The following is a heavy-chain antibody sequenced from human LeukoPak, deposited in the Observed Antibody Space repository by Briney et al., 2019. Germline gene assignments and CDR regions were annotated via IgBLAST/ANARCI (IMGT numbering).Heavy chain of an antibody. CDR3: ARDHGDDTFDI. CDR1: GYTFTNYY. CDR2: INSNRGGT. Sequence: ASVKVSCKASGYTFTNYYIHWVRQAPGQGLEWMGWINSNRGGTNYAQKFQGRVTMTRDTSISTAYMELRSVRSDDTAVYYCARDHGDDTFDIWGPGTMVTVSS. V-gene: IGHV1-2*02. J-gene: IGHJ3*02. D-gene: IGHD3-3*01.